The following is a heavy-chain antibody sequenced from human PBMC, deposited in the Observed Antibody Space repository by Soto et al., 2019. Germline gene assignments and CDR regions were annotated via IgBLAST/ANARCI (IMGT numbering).Heavy chain of an antibody. CDR3: ARDYYDSSGYQGSFDY. CDR2: IWYDGSNK. D-gene: IGHD3-22*01. Sequence: GGSLRLSCAASGFTFSIYGMHLVRQSPGKGLEWVAVIWYDGSNKYYADSVKGRFTISRDNSKNTLYLQMNSLRAEDTAVYYCARDYYDSSGYQGSFDYWGQGSLAPVSS. J-gene: IGHJ4*02. CDR1: GFTFSIYG. V-gene: IGHV3-33*01.